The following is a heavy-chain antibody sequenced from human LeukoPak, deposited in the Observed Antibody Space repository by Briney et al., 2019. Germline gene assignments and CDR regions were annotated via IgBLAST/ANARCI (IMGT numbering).Heavy chain of an antibody. D-gene: IGHD2-2*01. CDR2: ISSSGSTI. CDR1: SGSISSYY. V-gene: IGHV3-11*01. J-gene: IGHJ4*02. CDR3: ARGARPVAMRNYFDY. Sequence: LSLTCSVSSGSISSYYWSWIRQAPGKGLEWVSYISSSGSTIYYADSVKGRFTISRDNAKNSLYLQTNSLRAEDTAVYYCARGARPVAMRNYFDYWGQGTLVTVSS.